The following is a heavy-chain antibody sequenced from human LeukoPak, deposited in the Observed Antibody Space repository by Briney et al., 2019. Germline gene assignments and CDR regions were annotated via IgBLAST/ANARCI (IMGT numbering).Heavy chain of an antibody. CDR1: GFSFSTSGVG. CDR2: IYWNDDK. D-gene: IGHD5-24*01. J-gene: IGHJ4*02. CDR3: AQNWAGAYNQPFEY. V-gene: IGHV2-5*01. Sequence: SGPTLVNPTQTLTLTCTFSGFSFSTSGVGVGWIRQPPGKALEWLAVIYWNDDKRYSPSLKSRLTITKDTSKNHVVLTMTNMDPVENAQYFRAQNWAGAYNQPFEYWGQGNLVNGSS.